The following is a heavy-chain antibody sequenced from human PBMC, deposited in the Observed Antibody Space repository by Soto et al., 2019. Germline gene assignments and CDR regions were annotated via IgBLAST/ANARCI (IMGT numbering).Heavy chain of an antibody. J-gene: IGHJ4*02. D-gene: IGHD3-16*01. CDR2: IYYSGST. Sequence: SETLSLTCTVSGGSISSGGYYWSWIRQHPGKGLEWIGYIYYSGSTYYNPSLKSRVTISVDTSKNQFSLKLSSVTAADTAVYYCARPSRGGYYFDYWGQGTLVTVSS. V-gene: IGHV4-31*03. CDR3: ARPSRGGYYFDY. CDR1: GGSISSGGYY.